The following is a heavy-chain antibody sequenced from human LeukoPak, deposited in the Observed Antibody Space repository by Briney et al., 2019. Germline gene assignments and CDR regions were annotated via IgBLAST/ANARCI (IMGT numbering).Heavy chain of an antibody. CDR3: ARFPLGYYYYYYMDV. Sequence: GGSLRLSCAASGFTFSSYSMNWVRQAPGKGLEWVSYISSSSSTIYYADSVKGRFTISRDNAKNSLYLQMNSLRAEDTAVYYCARFPLGYYYYYYMDVWGKGTTVTVSS. J-gene: IGHJ6*03. V-gene: IGHV3-48*01. CDR2: ISSSSSTI. CDR1: GFTFSSYS.